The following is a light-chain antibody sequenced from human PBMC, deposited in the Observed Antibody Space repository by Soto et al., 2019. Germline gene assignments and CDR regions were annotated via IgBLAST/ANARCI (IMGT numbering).Light chain of an antibody. CDR2: GAS. CDR3: QQHTVSMYT. V-gene: IGKV3D-7*01. Sequence: EIVITQSPATLSLSPGERATLSFRASQRVRSSYFSCYAQQPGQAPRRLIYGASIGATGIPARFSGSGSGTAFTLPINSLEPEDYAVYYCQQHTVSMYTFGQGARLEIK. J-gene: IGKJ5*01. CDR1: QRVRSSY.